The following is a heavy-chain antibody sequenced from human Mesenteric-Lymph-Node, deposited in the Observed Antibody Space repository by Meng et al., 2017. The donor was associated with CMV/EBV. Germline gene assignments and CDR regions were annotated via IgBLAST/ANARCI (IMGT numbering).Heavy chain of an antibody. CDR1: GFTFSNAW. J-gene: IGHJ4*02. V-gene: IGHV3-15*01. D-gene: IGHD1-26*01. Sequence: GESLKISCAASGFTFSNAWMSWVRQAPGKGLEWVGRIKSKTDGGTTDYAAPVKGRFTISRDDSKNTLYPQMNSLKTEDTAVYYCTTAYRVGATNIDYWGQGTLVTVSS. CDR2: IKSKTDGGTT. CDR3: TTAYRVGATNIDY.